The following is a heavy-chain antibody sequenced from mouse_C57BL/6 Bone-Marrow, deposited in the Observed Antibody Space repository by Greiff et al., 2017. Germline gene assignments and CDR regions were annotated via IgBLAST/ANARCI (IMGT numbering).Heavy chain of an antibody. CDR1: GFTFSSYA. CDR2: ISDGGSYT. V-gene: IGHV5-4*03. CDR3: ARGDGYPLAMDY. J-gene: IGHJ4*01. D-gene: IGHD2-3*01. Sequence: EVMLVESGGGLVKPGGSLKLSCAASGFTFSSYAMSWVRQTPEKRLEWVATISDGGSYTYYPDNVKGRFTISRDNAKNNLYLQMSHLKSEDTAMYYCARGDGYPLAMDYWGQGTSVTVSS.